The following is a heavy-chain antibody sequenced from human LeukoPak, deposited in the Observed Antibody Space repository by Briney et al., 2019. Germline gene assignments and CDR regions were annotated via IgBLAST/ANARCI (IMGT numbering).Heavy chain of an antibody. Sequence: GGSLRLSCAASGFTFSSYWMSWVRQAPGKGLEWVANIKQDGSEKYYVDSVKGRFTISRDNAKNSLYLQMNSLRAEDTAVYYCARIRDFGVVIGFDYWGQGTLVTVSS. D-gene: IGHD3-3*01. J-gene: IGHJ4*02. CDR3: ARIRDFGVVIGFDY. V-gene: IGHV3-7*01. CDR2: IKQDGSEK. CDR1: GFTFSSYW.